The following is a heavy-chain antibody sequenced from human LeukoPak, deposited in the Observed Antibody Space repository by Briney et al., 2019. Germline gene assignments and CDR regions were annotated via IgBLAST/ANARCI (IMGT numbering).Heavy chain of an antibody. Sequence: SETLSLTCTVSGGSISTYFWSWIRQPPGKGLEWIGYIYYSGSTNYNPSLKSRVTISLDTSKNQFSLKLSSVTAADTAVYYCARGGALGYYYYYMDVWGKGTTVTVSS. CDR2: IYYSGST. J-gene: IGHJ6*03. CDR1: GGSISTYF. D-gene: IGHD1-26*01. CDR3: ARGGALGYYYYYMDV. V-gene: IGHV4-59*01.